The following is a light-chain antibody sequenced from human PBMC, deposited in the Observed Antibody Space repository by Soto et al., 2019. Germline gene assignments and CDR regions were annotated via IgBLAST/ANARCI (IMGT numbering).Light chain of an antibody. CDR3: SSYTSSSTVVV. V-gene: IGLV2-14*01. CDR2: DVS. J-gene: IGLJ2*01. Sequence: QSVLTQPASVSGSPGQSITISCTGTSSDVGGYNYVSWYQQHPGKAPKLMIYDVSNGPSGVSNRFSGSKSGNTASLTISGLQAEDEADYYCSSYTSSSTVVVFGGGTKLTVL. CDR1: SSDVGGYNY.